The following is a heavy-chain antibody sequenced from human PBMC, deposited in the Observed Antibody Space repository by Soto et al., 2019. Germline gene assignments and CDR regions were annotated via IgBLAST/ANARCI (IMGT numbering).Heavy chain of an antibody. Sequence: QVQLVESGGGVVQPGRSLRLSCAASGFTFSSYGMHWVRQAPGKGLEWVAVIWYDGSNKYYADSLKGRFTISRDNSKNTLNLQMNSLRAEDTAVYYCARDCPRIWFGEYDHGIDVWGQGTTVTVSS. CDR2: IWYDGSNK. CDR3: ARDCPRIWFGEYDHGIDV. V-gene: IGHV3-33*01. D-gene: IGHD3-10*01. CDR1: GFTFSSYG. J-gene: IGHJ6*02.